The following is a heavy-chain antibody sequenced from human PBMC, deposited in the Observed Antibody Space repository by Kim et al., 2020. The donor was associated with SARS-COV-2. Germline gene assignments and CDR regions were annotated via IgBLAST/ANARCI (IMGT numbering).Heavy chain of an antibody. J-gene: IGHJ4*02. D-gene: IGHD3-22*01. CDR3: ARVWGSGYYSYYFDY. Sequence: PSLKSRVTISVDTSKNQFSLKLSSVTAADTAVYYCARVWGSGYYSYYFDYWGQGTLVTVSS. V-gene: IGHV4-39*07.